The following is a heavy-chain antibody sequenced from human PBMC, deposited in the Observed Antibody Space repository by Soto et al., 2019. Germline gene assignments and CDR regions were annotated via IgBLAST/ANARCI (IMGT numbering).Heavy chain of an antibody. CDR2: INPSGGST. Sequence: ASLKVSCKASGYTFTSYYMHWVRQAPGQGLEWMGIINPSGGSTSYAQKFQGRVTMTRDTSTSTVYMELSSLRSEDTAVYYCATVGDYDFWSGSLFDYWGQGTLVTVSS. V-gene: IGHV1-46*03. J-gene: IGHJ4*02. CDR1: GYTFTSYY. CDR3: ATVGDYDFWSGSLFDY. D-gene: IGHD3-3*01.